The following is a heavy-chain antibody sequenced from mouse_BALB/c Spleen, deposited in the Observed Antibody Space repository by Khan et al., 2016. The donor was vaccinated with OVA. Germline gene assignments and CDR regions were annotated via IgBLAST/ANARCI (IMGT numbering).Heavy chain of an antibody. CDR2: ISSTGSYT. CDR3: KRPSYYDNRWFAY. D-gene: IGHD2-10*01. Sequence: EVELVESGGGLVKPGGSLKISCEVSGFAFTSYDMSWVRQTPEKRLEWVATISSTGSYTYYPDSVKGRVTFSRDTARNTLYLQMSSLRSEDTALCEGKRPSYYDNRWFAYWGQGTLVTVSA. J-gene: IGHJ3*01. CDR1: GFAFTSYD. V-gene: IGHV5-9*02.